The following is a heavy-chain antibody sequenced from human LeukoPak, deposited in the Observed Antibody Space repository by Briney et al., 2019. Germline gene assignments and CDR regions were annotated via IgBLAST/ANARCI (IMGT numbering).Heavy chain of an antibody. Sequence: SETLSLTCTVSGGSISSSSYYWSWIRQPPGKGLEWIGEINHSGSTNYNPSLKSRVTISVDTSKNQFSLKLSSVTAADTAVYYCAMVPTYYYDSSGYYGGVTDVWGQGTTVTVSS. CDR1: GGSISSSSYY. CDR3: AMVPTYYYDSSGYYGGVTDV. V-gene: IGHV4-39*07. CDR2: INHSGST. D-gene: IGHD3-22*01. J-gene: IGHJ6*02.